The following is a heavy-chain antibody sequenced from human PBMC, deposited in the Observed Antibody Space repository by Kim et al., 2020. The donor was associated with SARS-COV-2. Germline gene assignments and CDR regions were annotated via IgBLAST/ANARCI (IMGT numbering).Heavy chain of an antibody. V-gene: IGHV3-30*18. CDR2: ISYDGSNK. J-gene: IGHJ6*01. D-gene: IGHD6-19*01. Sequence: GGSLRLSCAASGFTFSSYGMHWVRQAPGKGLEWVAVISYDGSNKYYADSVKGRFTISRDNSKNTLYLQMNSLRAGDTAVYYCAKEQVVVAGPLLYYYGM. CDR1: GFTFSSYG. CDR3: AKEQVVVAGPLLYYYGM.